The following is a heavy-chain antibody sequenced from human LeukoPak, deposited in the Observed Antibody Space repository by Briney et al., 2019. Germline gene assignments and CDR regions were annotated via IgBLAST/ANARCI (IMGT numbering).Heavy chain of an antibody. V-gene: IGHV3-23*01. CDR1: GFTFSSYA. CDR3: AKDKGHGGYSSGVFDY. D-gene: IGHD6-19*01. J-gene: IGHJ4*02. CDR2: ISGSGGST. Sequence: GGSLRLSCAASGFTFSSYAMSWVRQAPGKGLEWVPAISGSGGSTYYADSVKGRFTISRDNSKNTLYLQMNSLRAEDAAVYYCAKDKGHGGYSSGVFDYWGQGTLVTVSS.